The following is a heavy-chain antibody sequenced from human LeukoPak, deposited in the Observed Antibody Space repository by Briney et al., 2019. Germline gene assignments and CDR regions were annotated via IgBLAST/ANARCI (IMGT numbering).Heavy chain of an antibody. Sequence: GSSVKVSCKASGGTFSSYAISWVRQAPGQGLEWMGGIIPIFGTANYAQKFQGRVTITTDESTSTAYMELSSLRSEDTAVYYCARESVAYCGGDCYALDIWGQGTMVTVSS. D-gene: IGHD2-21*02. J-gene: IGHJ3*02. V-gene: IGHV1-69*05. CDR3: ARESVAYCGGDCYALDI. CDR2: IIPIFGTA. CDR1: GGTFSSYA.